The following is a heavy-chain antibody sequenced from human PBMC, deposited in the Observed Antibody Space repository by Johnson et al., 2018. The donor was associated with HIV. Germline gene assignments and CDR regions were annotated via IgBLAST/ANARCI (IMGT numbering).Heavy chain of an antibody. D-gene: IGHD3-10*01. J-gene: IGHJ3*02. CDR1: GFTFGRHD. CDR3: GRGGPYDSGIIDAFDI. Sequence: VQLVEWGGGLVQPGGSLRLSSVASGFTFGRHDMHWVRQFTGKGLEWVAVTSYDGINKYYATSVKGRFTISRDNSKNTLYLQMNSLRAEDTAVYYCGRGGPYDSGIIDAFDIWGQGTMVTVSS. CDR2: TSYDGINK. V-gene: IGHV3-30-3*01.